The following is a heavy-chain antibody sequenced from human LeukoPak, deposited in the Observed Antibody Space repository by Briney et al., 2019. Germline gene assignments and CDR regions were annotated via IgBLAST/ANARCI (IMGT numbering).Heavy chain of an antibody. CDR3: ARHGLGYSSSWYGDY. D-gene: IGHD6-13*01. J-gene: IGHJ4*02. CDR2: IYPGDSDT. V-gene: IGHV5-51*01. CDR1: GFSFTSYW. Sequence: GESLKISCKGSGFSFTSYWIGWVRQMPGKGLEWMGIIYPGDSDTRYSPSFQGQVTISADKSISTAYLQWSSLKASDTAMYYCARHGLGYSSSWYGDYWGQGTLVTVSS.